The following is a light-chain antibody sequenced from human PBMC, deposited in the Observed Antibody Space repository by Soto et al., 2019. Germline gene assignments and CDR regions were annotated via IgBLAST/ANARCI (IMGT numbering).Light chain of an antibody. CDR1: SRDVGRYNF. J-gene: IGLJ1*01. V-gene: IGLV2-23*02. CDR2: EVT. Sequence: QSVLTQPASGSGSPGQSITISCTGTSRDVGRYNFVSWYQQHPGKAPKLMIYEVTKRPSGVSPRFSGSKSGTTASLTISGPQAEEEYYYYCYSYAGFYVFASGTKVIVL. CDR3: YSYAGFYV.